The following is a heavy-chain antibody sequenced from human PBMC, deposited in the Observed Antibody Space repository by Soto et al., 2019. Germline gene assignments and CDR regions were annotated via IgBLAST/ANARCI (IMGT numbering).Heavy chain of an antibody. CDR2: IYYNGST. D-gene: IGHD3-10*01. CDR3: ARFGVGYYFDY. V-gene: IGHV4-39*01. J-gene: IGHJ4*02. CDR1: GGSISSSSYY. Sequence: QLQLQESGPGLVKPSETLSLTCTVSGGSISSSSYYWGWIRQPPGKGLEWIGSIYYNGSTYYNPSLKSRVTISVDTSKNQFSLKLSSVTAADTAVYYCARFGVGYYFDYWGQGTLVTVSS.